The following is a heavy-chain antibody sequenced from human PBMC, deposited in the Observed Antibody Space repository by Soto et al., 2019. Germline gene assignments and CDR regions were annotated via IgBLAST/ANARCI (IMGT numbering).Heavy chain of an antibody. D-gene: IGHD3-22*01. V-gene: IGHV4-34*01. CDR2: INHSGST. Sequence: SETLSLTCAAYGGSFSGYYWSWIRQPPGKWLEWIGEINHSGSTNYNPSLKSRVTISVDTSKNQFSLKLSSVTAADTAVYYCARGLLPNSRGVYFQHWGQGTLVTVSS. J-gene: IGHJ1*01. CDR1: GGSFSGYY. CDR3: ARGLLPNSRGVYFQH.